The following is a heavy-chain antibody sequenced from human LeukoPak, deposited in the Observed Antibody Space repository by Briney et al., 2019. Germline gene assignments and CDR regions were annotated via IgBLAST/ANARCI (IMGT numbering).Heavy chain of an antibody. V-gene: IGHV3-11*04. D-gene: IGHD4-17*01. CDR1: GFTFSDYY. CDR2: ISSSGSTI. Sequence: GGSLRLSCAASGFTFSDYYMSWIRQAPGKGLEWVSYISSSGSTIYYADSVKGLFTISRDNAKNLLYLDMNSLRAEDTAVYYCARGHTAVTRHFDFWGQGTLVTVSS. CDR3: ARGHTAVTRHFDF. J-gene: IGHJ4*02.